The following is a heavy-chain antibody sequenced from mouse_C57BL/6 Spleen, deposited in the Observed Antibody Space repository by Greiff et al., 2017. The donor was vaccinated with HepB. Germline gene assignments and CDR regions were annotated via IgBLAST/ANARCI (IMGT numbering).Heavy chain of an antibody. J-gene: IGHJ2*01. CDR2: ISSGSSTI. V-gene: IGHV5-17*01. CDR1: GFTFSDYG. CDR3: ARLNGNYGGFDY. Sequence: DVMLVESGGGLVKPGGSLKLSCAASGFTFSDYGMHWVRQAPEKGLEWVAYISSGSSTIYYADTVKGRFTISRDNAKNTLFLQMTSLRSEDTAMYYCARLNGNYGGFDYWGQGTTLTVSS. D-gene: IGHD2-1*01.